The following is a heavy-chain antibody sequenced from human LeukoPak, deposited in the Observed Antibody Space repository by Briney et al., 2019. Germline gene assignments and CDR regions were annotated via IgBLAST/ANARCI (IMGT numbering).Heavy chain of an antibody. CDR1: GGSISSSNW. CDR3: ARNYVWGSYRYHTKLYFDY. V-gene: IGHV4-4*02. CDR2: IYHSGST. D-gene: IGHD3-16*02. J-gene: IGHJ4*02. Sequence: SETLSLTCAVSGGSISSSNWWSWVRQPPGKGLEWIGEIYHSGSTNYNPSLKSRVTISVDKSKNPFSLKLSSVTAADTAVYYCARNYVWGSYRYHTKLYFDYWGQGTLVTVSS.